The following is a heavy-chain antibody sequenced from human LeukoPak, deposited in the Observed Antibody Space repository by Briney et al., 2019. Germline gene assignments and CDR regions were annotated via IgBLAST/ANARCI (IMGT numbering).Heavy chain of an antibody. V-gene: IGHV3-43*02. D-gene: IGHD1-1*01. Sequence: GGSLRLSCAASGFTFDDYAMHWVRQAPGKGLEWVSLISGDGGSTYYAASVKGRFTISRDNSKNSLYLQMNSLRTEDTALYYCAKARYNWNDEGGLDYWGQGTLVTVSS. CDR2: ISGDGGST. CDR1: GFTFDDYA. J-gene: IGHJ4*02. CDR3: AKARYNWNDEGGLDY.